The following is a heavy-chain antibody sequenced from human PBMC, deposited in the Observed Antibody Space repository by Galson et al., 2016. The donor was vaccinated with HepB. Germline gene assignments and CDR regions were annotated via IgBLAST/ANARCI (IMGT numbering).Heavy chain of an antibody. Sequence: SLRLSCAASGFTFSSYTMSWVRQAPGKGLEWVSGIGGSGGSTYYADSVKGRFTISRDNSKNTVFLQMNSLRGEDAATYYCAKWGGYGDYWGQGTLVTVSS. V-gene: IGHV3-23*01. CDR2: IGGSGGST. J-gene: IGHJ4*02. CDR3: AKWGGYGDY. CDR1: GFTFSSYT. D-gene: IGHD5-12*01.